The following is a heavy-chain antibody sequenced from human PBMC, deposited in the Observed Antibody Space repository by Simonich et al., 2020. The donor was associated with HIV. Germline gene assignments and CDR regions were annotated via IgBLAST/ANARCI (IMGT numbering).Heavy chain of an antibody. CDR1: NGSFSGDF. CDR3: ARRRILTTYYFRDYYYYMDV. J-gene: IGHJ6*03. D-gene: IGHD3-9*01. CDR2: INHFGST. V-gene: IGHV4-34*01. Sequence: QVQLQQWGAGLLKPSETLSLTCAVYNGSFSGDFWSWIRQPPGKGLEWIGEINHFGSTNYNPSLKSRGTISVDTSKNQFSLRLSSVTAADTAVYYCARRRILTTYYFRDYYYYMDVWGEGTTVTISS.